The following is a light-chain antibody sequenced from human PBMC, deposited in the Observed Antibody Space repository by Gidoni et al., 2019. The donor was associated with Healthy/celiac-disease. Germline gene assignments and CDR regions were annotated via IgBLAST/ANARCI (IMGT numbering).Light chain of an antibody. CDR2: DAS. Sequence: EIVLTQSPATLSLSPGERATLSCRASQSVSSYLAWYQQKPGQAPRLLTYDASNRATGIPARFSGSGSGTDFTLTISSLEPEDFAVYYCQQRSNWPTFGQGTKLEIK. CDR3: QQRSNWPT. J-gene: IGKJ2*01. V-gene: IGKV3-11*01. CDR1: QSVSSY.